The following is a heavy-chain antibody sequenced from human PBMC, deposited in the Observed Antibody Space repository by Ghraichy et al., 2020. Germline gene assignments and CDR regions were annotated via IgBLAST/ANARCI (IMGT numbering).Heavy chain of an antibody. Sequence: GGSLRLSCAASGFTFSSSWMHWVRKAPGKGLVWVSRINNDASTTTYADSVKGRFTISRDNAKNILHLQMNSLRAEDTAVYYCARGHCSSASCYVSSDAFDIWGQGTMVTVSS. CDR2: INNDASTT. J-gene: IGHJ3*02. CDR3: ARGHCSSASCYVSSDAFDI. V-gene: IGHV3-74*01. CDR1: GFTFSSSW. D-gene: IGHD2-2*01.